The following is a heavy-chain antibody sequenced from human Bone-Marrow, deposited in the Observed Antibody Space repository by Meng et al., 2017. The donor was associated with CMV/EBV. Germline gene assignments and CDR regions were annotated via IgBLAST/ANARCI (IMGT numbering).Heavy chain of an antibody. CDR1: GFTFSSYG. D-gene: IGHD3-16*01. J-gene: IGHJ4*02. CDR3: AKEGPVGGFDY. Sequence: GGSLRLSCAASGFTFSSYGMHWVRQAPGKGLEWVAVIWYDGSNKYYADSVKGQFTISRDNSKNTLYLQMNSLRAEDTAVYYCAKEGPVGGFDYWGQGTLVTVSS. CDR2: IWYDGSNK. V-gene: IGHV3-33*06.